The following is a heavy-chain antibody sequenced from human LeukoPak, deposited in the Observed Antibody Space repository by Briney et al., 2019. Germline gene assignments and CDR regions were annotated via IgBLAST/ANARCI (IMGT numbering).Heavy chain of an antibody. J-gene: IGHJ4*02. Sequence: GGSLRLSCAASGFTVSSNYMSWVRQAPGKGLEWVSVIYSGGSTYYPDSVKGRFTNSRDNAKNSLYLQMNRLTVEDTAVYYCGRGMRDYYGLDYWGQGILVTVSS. D-gene: IGHD3-10*01. CDR1: GFTVSSNY. CDR3: GRGMRDYYGLDY. CDR2: IYSGGST. V-gene: IGHV3-53*01.